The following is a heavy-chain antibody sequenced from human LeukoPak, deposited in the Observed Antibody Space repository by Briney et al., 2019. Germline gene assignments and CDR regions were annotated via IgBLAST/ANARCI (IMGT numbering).Heavy chain of an antibody. CDR2: INPNSGGT. V-gene: IGHV1-2*02. CDR3: AREEAAGFWSGYYRDNWFDP. D-gene: IGHD3-3*01. CDR1: GYTFTGYY. Sequence: ASVKVSCKASGYTFTGYYMHWVRQAPGQELEWMGWINPNSGGTNYAQKFQGRVTMTRDTSISTAYMELSRLRSDDTAVYYCAREEAAGFWSGYYRDNWFDPWGRGTLVTVSS. J-gene: IGHJ5*02.